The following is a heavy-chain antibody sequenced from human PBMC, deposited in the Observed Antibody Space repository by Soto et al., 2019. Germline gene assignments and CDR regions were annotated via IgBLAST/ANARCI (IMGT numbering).Heavy chain of an antibody. CDR2: IDYNGVT. CDR1: GGSIYRSGYY. J-gene: IGHJ4*02. D-gene: IGHD2-15*01. Sequence: LSLTCTVSGGSIYRSGYYWGWIRQPPGRGLEWIGNIDYNGVTYSNPSLKSRVTISRDTSKNQFSLKLTSVTAADTALYYCGKVLVGATGHTDSDSWGPGTLVTVSS. CDR3: GKVLVGATGHTDSDS. V-gene: IGHV4-39*01.